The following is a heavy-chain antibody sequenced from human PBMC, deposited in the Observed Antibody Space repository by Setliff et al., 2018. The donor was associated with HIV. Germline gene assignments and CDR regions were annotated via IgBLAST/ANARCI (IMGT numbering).Heavy chain of an antibody. D-gene: IGHD2-15*01. CDR2: INPAGNPT. J-gene: IGHJ6*02. CDR3: VTGKFCSGGSCYHYVMDV. CDR1: GYTFTSDY. Sequence: ASVKVSCKASGYTFTSDYIHWVRQAPGQGLEWMGIINPAGNPTSYAQKFQGRLTMTRDTSSDTSYVELTGVTSDDTAVYYCVTGKFCSGGSCYHYVMDVWGQGTAVTVSS. V-gene: IGHV1-46*01.